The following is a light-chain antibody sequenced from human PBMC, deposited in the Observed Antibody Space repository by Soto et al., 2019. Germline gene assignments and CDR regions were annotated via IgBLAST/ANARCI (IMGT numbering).Light chain of an antibody. CDR1: QSISSN. V-gene: IGKV3-15*01. J-gene: IGKJ3*01. Sequence: EIVMTQSPATLSVSPGERATLACRASQSISSNLAWYQQKPGQAPRLLIYGPSTRATGIPATFSGSGSGTESTLTISSLHSQDFPVYYCQQYNNWPLTFGPGTKVDIK. CDR2: GPS. CDR3: QQYNNWPLT.